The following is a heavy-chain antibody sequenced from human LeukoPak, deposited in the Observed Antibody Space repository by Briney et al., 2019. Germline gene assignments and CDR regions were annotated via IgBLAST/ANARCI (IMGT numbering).Heavy chain of an antibody. CDR3: AKSTNWGSIYDSFDI. Sequence: ASVKVPCKASGYSFIGYYIHWVRQAPGQGLEWMGCINPNSGGANYAQKFQGRVTMTRDTSIRTVYMELSRLKSDDTAVYYCAKSTNWGSIYDSFDIWGQGTMVTVAS. D-gene: IGHD3-9*01. J-gene: IGHJ3*02. CDR2: INPNSGGA. CDR1: GYSFIGYY. V-gene: IGHV1-2*02.